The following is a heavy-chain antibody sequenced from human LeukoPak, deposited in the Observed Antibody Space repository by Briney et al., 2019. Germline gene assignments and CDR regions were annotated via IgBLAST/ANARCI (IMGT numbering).Heavy chain of an antibody. CDR3: ARTSGWSEYFQH. J-gene: IGHJ1*01. D-gene: IGHD6-19*01. Sequence: GASVKVSCKASGYTFTSYAMNWVRQAPGQGLEWMGWINTNTGNPTYAQGFTGRFVFSLDTFVSTAYLQISSLKAEDAAVYYCARTSGWSEYFQHWGQGTLVTVSS. V-gene: IGHV7-4-1*02. CDR1: GYTFTSYA. CDR2: INTNTGNP.